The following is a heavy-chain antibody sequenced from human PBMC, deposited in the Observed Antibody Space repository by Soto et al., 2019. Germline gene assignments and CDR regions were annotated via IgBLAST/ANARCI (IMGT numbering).Heavy chain of an antibody. CDR1: GYTFTSYD. CDR3: ARGGNYAFWSGYYTYFDY. Sequence: GASVKVSCQASGYTFTSYDINWVRQATGQGLAWMGWMNPNSGNTCYAQKFQGRVTMTRNTSISTAYMELSSLRSEDTAVYYCARGGNYAFWSGYYTYFDYWGQGTLVTVSS. V-gene: IGHV1-8*01. J-gene: IGHJ4*02. CDR2: MNPNSGNT. D-gene: IGHD3-3*01.